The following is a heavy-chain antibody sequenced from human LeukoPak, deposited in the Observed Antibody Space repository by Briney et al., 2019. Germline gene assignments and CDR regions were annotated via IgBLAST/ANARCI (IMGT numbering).Heavy chain of an antibody. J-gene: IGHJ6*04. CDR2: ISSSSSTI. CDR1: GFTFSSYS. V-gene: IGHV3-48*01. Sequence: GGSLRLSCAASGFTFSSYSMNWVRQAPGKGLEWVSYISSSSSTIYYADSVKGRFTISRDNAKNSLYLQMNSLRAEVTAVYYCAELGITMIGGVWGKGTTVTISS. CDR3: AELGITMIGGV. D-gene: IGHD3-10*02.